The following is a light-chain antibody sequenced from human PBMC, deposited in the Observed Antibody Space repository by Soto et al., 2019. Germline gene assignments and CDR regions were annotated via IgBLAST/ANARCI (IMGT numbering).Light chain of an antibody. J-gene: IGKJ1*01. Sequence: MRMNQSPSTLSASVVDSVTITCRASQTISSWLAWYQQKPGKAPTLLIYKASTLKSGVPSRFSGSGSGTEFTLTISSLQPDDFATYYCQHYNNYSEAFGQVTKVDI. CDR1: QTISSW. V-gene: IGKV1-5*03. CDR2: KAS. CDR3: QHYNNYSEA.